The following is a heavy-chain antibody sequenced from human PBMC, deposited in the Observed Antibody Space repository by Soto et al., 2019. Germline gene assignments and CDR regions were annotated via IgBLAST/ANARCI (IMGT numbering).Heavy chain of an antibody. CDR1: GFTFSSYG. D-gene: IGHD1-26*01. V-gene: IGHV3-30*18. J-gene: IGHJ2*01. CDR2: ISFDGNYK. Sequence: QVQLVESGGGVVQPGRSLRLSCVGSGFTFSSYGMHWVRQAPGKGLEWLAVISFDGNYKYHADSVKGRFTISRDNSTNPLFLEMSGLRPEDTAGYYCVKDHLHSGSYENRYFDLWGRGTLVTVSS. CDR3: VKDHLHSGSYENRYFDL.